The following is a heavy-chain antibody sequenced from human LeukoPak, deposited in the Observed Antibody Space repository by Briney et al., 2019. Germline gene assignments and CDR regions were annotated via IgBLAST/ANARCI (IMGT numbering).Heavy chain of an antibody. CDR1: RFTFDDYA. D-gene: IGHD6-13*01. V-gene: IGHV3-9*01. Sequence: SGRSLRLSCAASRFTFDDYAMHWVRQAPGKGLEWVSGISWNSGSIGYADSVKGRFTISRDNAKNSLYLQMNSLRAEDTALYYCAKEAATYSSSWYISGYYYYGMDVWGQGTTVTVSS. CDR3: AKEAATYSSSWYISGYYYYGMDV. CDR2: ISWNSGSI. J-gene: IGHJ6*02.